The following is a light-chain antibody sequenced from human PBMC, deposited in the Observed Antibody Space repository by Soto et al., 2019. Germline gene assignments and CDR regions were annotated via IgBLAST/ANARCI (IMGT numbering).Light chain of an antibody. Sequence: QSVLTQPASVSGSPGQSITISCTGTSSDVGGYNYVSWYQQHPGKAPKLMIYDVSNRASGVSNRFSGSKSGNTASLTISGLQVEDEADYYCSSYTSSSTRVFGGGTKLTVL. V-gene: IGLV2-14*01. CDR3: SSYTSSSTRV. CDR2: DVS. CDR1: SSDVGGYNY. J-gene: IGLJ2*01.